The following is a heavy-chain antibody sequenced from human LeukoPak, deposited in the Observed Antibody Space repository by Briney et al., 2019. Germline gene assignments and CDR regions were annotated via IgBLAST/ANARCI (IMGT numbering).Heavy chain of an antibody. CDR3: ALAPNSNWFDF. V-gene: IGHV4-59*08. CDR1: GGSISSYY. D-gene: IGHD2-8*01. CDR2: IYYSGST. Sequence: SETLSLTCTVSGGSISSYYWSWIRQPPGKGLEWIGYIYYSGSTNYNPSLKSRVTISVDTSKSRFSLKLSSVTAADTAVYFCALAPNSNWFDFWGPGILVTVSS. J-gene: IGHJ5*01.